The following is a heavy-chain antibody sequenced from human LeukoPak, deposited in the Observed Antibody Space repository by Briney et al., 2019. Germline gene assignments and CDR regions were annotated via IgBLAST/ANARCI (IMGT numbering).Heavy chain of an antibody. V-gene: IGHV3-53*01. CDR3: ARKLGTTRDY. CDR1: GFSVSNTY. Sequence: GGSLRLSCAASGFSVSNTYMSWVRQAPGKGLEWVSIIYSGGNTYYADSVKGRFTISRDNAKNSLYLQMNSLRAEDTAVYYCARKLGTTRDYWGQGTLVTVSS. D-gene: IGHD1-7*01. J-gene: IGHJ4*02. CDR2: IYSGGNT.